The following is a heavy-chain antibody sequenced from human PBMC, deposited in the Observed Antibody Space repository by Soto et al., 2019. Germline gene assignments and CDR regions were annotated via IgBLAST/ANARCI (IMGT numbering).Heavy chain of an antibody. D-gene: IGHD5-12*01. J-gene: IGHJ3*02. CDR2: IRSKAYGGTT. V-gene: IGHV3-49*03. CDR3: TRFKLRGIVATISSDAFDI. CDR1: GFTFVDYA. Sequence: GGSLRLSCTASGFTFVDYAMSWFRQAPGKGLEWVGFIRSKAYGGTTEYAASVKGRFTISRDDSKSIAYLQMNSLKTEDTAVYYCTRFKLRGIVATISSDAFDIWGQGTMVTVSS.